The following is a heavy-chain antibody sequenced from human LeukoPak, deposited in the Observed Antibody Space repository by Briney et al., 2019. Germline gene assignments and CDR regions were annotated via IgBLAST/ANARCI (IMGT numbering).Heavy chain of an antibody. CDR1: GFTVSSNY. Sequence: PGGSLRLSCAASGFTVSSNYMSWVRQAPGKGLEWVSVIYSGGTTHYGDSVKGRFTISRDNSKSTLYLQMDSLRVEDTAVYYCARGLMWGFDPWGQGTLVTVSS. CDR2: IYSGGTT. V-gene: IGHV3-66*01. D-gene: IGHD2-8*01. J-gene: IGHJ5*02. CDR3: ARGLMWGFDP.